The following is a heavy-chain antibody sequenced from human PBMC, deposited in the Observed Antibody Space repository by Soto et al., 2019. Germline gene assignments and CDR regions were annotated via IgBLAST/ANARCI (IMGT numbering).Heavy chain of an antibody. J-gene: IGHJ6*02. V-gene: IGHV3-21*01. D-gene: IGHD6-13*01. Sequence: PGGSLRLSCAASGFTFSSYSMNWVRQAPGKGLEWVSSISSSSSYIYYADSVKGRFTISRDNAKNSLYLQMNSLRAEDTAVYYCARSHDSSSWFCMDVWGQGTTVTVSS. CDR1: GFTFSSYS. CDR3: ARSHDSSSWFCMDV. CDR2: ISSSSSYI.